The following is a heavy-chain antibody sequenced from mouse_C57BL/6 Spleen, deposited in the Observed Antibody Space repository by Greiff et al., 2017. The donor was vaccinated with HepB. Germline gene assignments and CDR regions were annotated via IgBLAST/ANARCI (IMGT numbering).Heavy chain of an antibody. Sequence: QVQLQQPGAELVKPGASVKLSCKASGYTFTSYWMHWVKQRPGQGLEWIGMIHPNSGSTNYNEKFKSKATLTVDKSSSTAYMQLSSLTSEDSAVYYCARNPVYWDFDVWGTGTTVTVSS. J-gene: IGHJ1*03. CDR2: IHPNSGST. CDR1: GYTFTSYW. CDR3: ARNPVYWDFDV. V-gene: IGHV1-64*01.